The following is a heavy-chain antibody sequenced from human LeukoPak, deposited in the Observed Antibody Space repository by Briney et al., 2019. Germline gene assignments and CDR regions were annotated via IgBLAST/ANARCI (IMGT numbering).Heavy chain of an antibody. D-gene: IGHD6-19*01. Sequence: SETLSLTCAVSGGSINNNHYYWGWIRQPPGKGLEWIGSIYYSGSTYYNPSLKSRVTISVDTSENHFSLKLSSVTAADTAVYYCARLTLAVAGTLDYWGQGTLVTVSS. CDR1: GGSINNNHYY. J-gene: IGHJ4*02. CDR3: ARLTLAVAGTLDY. V-gene: IGHV4-39*02. CDR2: IYYSGST.